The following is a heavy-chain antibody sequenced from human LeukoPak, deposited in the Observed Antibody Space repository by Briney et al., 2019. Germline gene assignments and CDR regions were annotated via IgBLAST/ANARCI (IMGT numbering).Heavy chain of an antibody. V-gene: IGHV4-38-2*01. CDR2: VYHRDNP. J-gene: IGHJ5*02. CDR3: VRGGFWSGYSDPGWSDP. Sequence: SETLSLTCAVSGYSITSGYYWGWIRQPPGMGLEWIGSVYHRDNPYYNPSLKSRVAISVDPSKNQFSLRLNSVTAADTAVYYCVRGGFWSGYSDPGWSDPWGQGILVTVSS. CDR1: GYSITSGYY. D-gene: IGHD3-3*01.